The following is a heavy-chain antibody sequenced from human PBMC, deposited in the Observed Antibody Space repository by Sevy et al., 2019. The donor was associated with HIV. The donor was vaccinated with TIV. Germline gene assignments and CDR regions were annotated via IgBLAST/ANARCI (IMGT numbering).Heavy chain of an antibody. CDR1: GFTFSSYA. Sequence: GGSLRLSCAASGFTFSSYAVHWVRQAPGKGLEWVAVISYDGRNKNYADSVKGRFSTSRDNSKNTLSLQMNSLRGEDTAVYYCARERTTVVGPFFDSWGQGILVTVSS. CDR2: ISYDGRNK. CDR3: ARERTTVVGPFFDS. J-gene: IGHJ4*02. V-gene: IGHV3-30*14. D-gene: IGHD4-4*01.